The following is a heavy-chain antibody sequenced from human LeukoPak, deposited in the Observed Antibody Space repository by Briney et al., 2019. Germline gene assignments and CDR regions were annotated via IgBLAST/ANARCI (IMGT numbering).Heavy chain of an antibody. CDR2: ISGSGGST. CDR3: AKRRSKGYFDY. J-gene: IGHJ4*02. CDR1: GFTFSSYA. D-gene: IGHD3-10*01. V-gene: IGHV3-23*01. Sequence: GGSLRLSCAASGFTFSSYAISWVRQAPGKGLEWVSAISGSGGSTYYADSVKGRFAISRDNSKNTLYLQMNSLRAEDTAVYYCAKRRSKGYFDYWGQGTLVTVSS.